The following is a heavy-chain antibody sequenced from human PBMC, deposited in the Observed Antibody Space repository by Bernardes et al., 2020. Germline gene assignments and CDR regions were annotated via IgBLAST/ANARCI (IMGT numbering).Heavy chain of an antibody. V-gene: IGHV3-21*01. Sequence: GSLRLSCAASGFTFSSYSMNWVRQAPGKGLEWVSLISSVGSYIYYADSVKGRFTISRDNAKNSLYLQMNSLRAEDTAVYYCAREGGYCSGGSCYEPHFDYWGQGTLVTVSS. CDR3: AREGGYCSGGSCYEPHFDY. D-gene: IGHD2-15*01. J-gene: IGHJ4*02. CDR2: ISSVGSYI. CDR1: GFTFSSYS.